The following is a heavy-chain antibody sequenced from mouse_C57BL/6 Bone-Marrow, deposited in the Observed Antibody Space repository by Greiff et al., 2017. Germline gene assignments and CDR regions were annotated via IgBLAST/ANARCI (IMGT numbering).Heavy chain of an antibody. D-gene: IGHD1-1*01. Sequence: EVPLQQSGPELVKPGASVKISCKASGYTFTDYYMNWVKQSHGKSLEWIGDINPNNGGTSYTQKLKGKATFTVDKSSSTAYMELRSLTSEDSAVYYCAREYYCSSWYFDYWGQGTILTVSS. CDR1: GYTFTDYY. V-gene: IGHV1-26*01. J-gene: IGHJ2*01. CDR2: INPNNGGT. CDR3: AREYYCSSWYFDY.